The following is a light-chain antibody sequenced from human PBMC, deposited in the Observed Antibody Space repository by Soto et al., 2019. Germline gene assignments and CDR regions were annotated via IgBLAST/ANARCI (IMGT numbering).Light chain of an antibody. J-gene: IGKJ2*02. CDR2: GAS. Sequence: EIVLTQSPGTLSLSPGERATLSCRASQSVSSSYLAWYQQKPGQSPRLLIYGASSRATGIPDRFSGSGSGTDFTLTISRLEPEEVAVYYCQQYCSSPRTFGQRTKLEIK. CDR3: QQYCSSPRT. CDR1: QSVSSSY. V-gene: IGKV3-20*01.